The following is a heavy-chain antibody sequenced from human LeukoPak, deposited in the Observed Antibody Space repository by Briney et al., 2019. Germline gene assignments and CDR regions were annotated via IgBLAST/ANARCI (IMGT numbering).Heavy chain of an antibody. CDR1: GFTFSSVS. D-gene: IGHD5-12*01. CDR3: AKCGNSGCHLIGY. V-gene: IGHV3-23*01. CDR2: ISGRTGAT. J-gene: IGHJ4*02. Sequence: GGSLRLSCAASGFTFSSVSMNWVRQAPGKGLEWVSAISGRTGATYYADSEKGRFTISRDNSKSTLYLQVDSLRAEDTAVYYCAKCGNSGCHLIGYWGQGTLVTVSS.